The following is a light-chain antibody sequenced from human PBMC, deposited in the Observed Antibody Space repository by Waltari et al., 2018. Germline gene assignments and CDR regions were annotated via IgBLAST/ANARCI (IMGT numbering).Light chain of an antibody. J-gene: IGKJ1*01. Sequence: DIHMSQSPSSLSASVGDRITISCRASQSIRSFLNWYQQRSGKAPKLLIYDASSLQSGVPSRFSGSRSGTDFTLTITSLQPEDFATYYCQQSYGTPRTFGQGTKVVIK. CDR3: QQSYGTPRT. CDR1: QSIRSF. CDR2: DAS. V-gene: IGKV1-39*01.